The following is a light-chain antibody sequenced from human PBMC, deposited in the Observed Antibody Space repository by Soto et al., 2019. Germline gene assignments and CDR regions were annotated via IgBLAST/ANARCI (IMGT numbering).Light chain of an antibody. V-gene: IGLV2-14*01. J-gene: IGLJ2*01. CDR2: DVS. CDR1: SSDVGGYNY. CDR3: SSYRSSSNVV. Sequence: SALTKPASVSGSPGQSITISCTGTSSDVGGYNYVSWYQQYSGKAPRLMIYDVSNRPSGVSNRFSGSKSGNTASLTISGLQAEDEADYYCSSYRSSSNVVFGGGTKLTVL.